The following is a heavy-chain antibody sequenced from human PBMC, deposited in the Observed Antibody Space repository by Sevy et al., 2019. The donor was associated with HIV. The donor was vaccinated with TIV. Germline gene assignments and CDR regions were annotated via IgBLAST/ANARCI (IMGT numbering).Heavy chain of an antibody. CDR3: ITDPAYRGYDEAVINYYFYGMDV. J-gene: IGHJ6*02. Sequence: GGSLRLSCTASGFTFSSAWMSWVRQAPGKGLEWVGRIKSEFDGGAIDYAAPVKGRISISREDSKNTVYLQMNSLKTEDTAVYYCITDPAYRGYDEAVINYYFYGMDVGGQGTTVTVSS. CDR1: GFTFSSAW. CDR2: IKSEFDGGAI. V-gene: IGHV3-15*01. D-gene: IGHD5-12*01.